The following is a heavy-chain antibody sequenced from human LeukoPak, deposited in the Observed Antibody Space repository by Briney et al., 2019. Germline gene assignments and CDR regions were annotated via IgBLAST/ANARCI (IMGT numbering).Heavy chain of an antibody. CDR3: AKGGRGSYYSDS. V-gene: IGHV3-23*01. J-gene: IGHJ4*02. CDR1: GFMFSNYV. Sequence: GGSLRLSCAAAGFMFSNYVMYWVRQAPGKGLEWVSVISASGGTTDYADAVKGRFTISRDNSKDTLYLQMNSLRAEDTAVYYCAKGGRGSYYSDSWGQGTLVTVSS. D-gene: IGHD3-10*01. CDR2: ISASGGTT.